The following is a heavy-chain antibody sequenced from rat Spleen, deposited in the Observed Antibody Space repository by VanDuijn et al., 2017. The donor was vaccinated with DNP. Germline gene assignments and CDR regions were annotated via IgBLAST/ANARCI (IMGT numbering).Heavy chain of an antibody. Sequence: QVQLKETGPGLVQPTQTLSITCTVSGFSLTNFYMQLVRQTPGKGLEWMGFIRSGGSTESNSEFKSRLSISRDTSKNQIFLKMNSLKTEDTGVYYCARGGPDYFDYWGQGVMVTVSS. CDR2: IRSGGST. CDR1: GFSLTNFY. V-gene: IGHV2-65*01. CDR3: ARGGPDYFDY. D-gene: IGHD1-11*01. J-gene: IGHJ2*01.